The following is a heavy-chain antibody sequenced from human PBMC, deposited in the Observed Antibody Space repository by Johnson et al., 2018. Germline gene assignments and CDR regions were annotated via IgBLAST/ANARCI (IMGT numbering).Heavy chain of an antibody. Sequence: QVQLVESGGGVVQAGRSLRLSCAASGLTFNRYAMHWVRQAPGQGLEWVAVISYDGDTRHYSDSVKGRFTIHRENSKNTLAPQMYSLRAEDTAVYYCAKDGGSSISCYGLGFKYSGMDVWGQGTTVTVSS. D-gene: IGHD2-2*01. CDR2: ISYDGDTR. CDR1: GLTFNRYA. J-gene: IGHJ6*02. CDR3: AKDGGSSISCYGLGFKYSGMDV. V-gene: IGHV3-30*18.